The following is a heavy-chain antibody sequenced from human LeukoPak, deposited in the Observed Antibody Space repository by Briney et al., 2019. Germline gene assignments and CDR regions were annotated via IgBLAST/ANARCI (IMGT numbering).Heavy chain of an antibody. V-gene: IGHV1-2*02. D-gene: IGHD5-12*01. CDR1: GYTFTDYY. CDR2: INCNDGGT. J-gene: IGHJ4*02. Sequence: ASVKVSCKASGYTFTDYYLHWVRQAPGQGLEWVGRINCNDGGTTYAQKFQGRVTMTRDTSITTAYMDLSSLRSDDTAVYYCARDGPRSGYDLGHFDNLGQGTLVTASS. CDR3: ARDGPRSGYDLGHFDN.